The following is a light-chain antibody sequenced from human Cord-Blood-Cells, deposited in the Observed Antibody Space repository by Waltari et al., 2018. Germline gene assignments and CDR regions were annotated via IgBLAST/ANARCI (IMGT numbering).Light chain of an antibody. CDR2: AAS. CDR1: QSISSY. CDR3: QQSYSTLT. Sequence: DIQMTQSPSSLSASVGYRVTITCRESQSISSYLNWYQQKPGKAPKLLIYAASSLQSGVPSRFSVSGSGTDFTLTISSLQPEDFATYYCQQSYSTLTFGPGTKVDIK. V-gene: IGKV1-39*01. J-gene: IGKJ3*01.